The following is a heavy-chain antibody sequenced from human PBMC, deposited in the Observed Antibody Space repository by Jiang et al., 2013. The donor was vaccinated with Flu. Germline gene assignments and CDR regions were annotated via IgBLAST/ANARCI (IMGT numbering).Heavy chain of an antibody. CDR2: ISFYGHTM. CDR1: GFTFTDYY. V-gene: IGHV3-11*01. J-gene: IGHJ6*02. CDR3: ARGGASGTEISYYYYGMGV. D-gene: IGHD2-8*02. Sequence: SGFTFTDYYMSWIRQVPGKGLEWVSYISFYGHTMYYADSVKGRFTISRDNAKKSLFLQMNSLRADDTAVYYCARGGASGTEISYYYYGMGVWGQGTTVTVSS.